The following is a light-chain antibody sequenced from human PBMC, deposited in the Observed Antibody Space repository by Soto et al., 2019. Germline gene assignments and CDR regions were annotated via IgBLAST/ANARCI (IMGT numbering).Light chain of an antibody. J-gene: IGKJ5*01. Sequence: DIQMTQSPSSLSASVGNRVTITCRASQSISTYLNWYQKKTGKAPNILIYDASRLQSGVPSRFSGSGGGTDFTLSISSVQPEDFETYFCQQSYMDPITFGQGTRLEIK. CDR3: QQSYMDPIT. CDR2: DAS. CDR1: QSISTY. V-gene: IGKV1-39*01.